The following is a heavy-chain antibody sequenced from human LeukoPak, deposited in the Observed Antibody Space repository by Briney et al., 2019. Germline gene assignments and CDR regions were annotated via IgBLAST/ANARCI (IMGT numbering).Heavy chain of an antibody. CDR3: ARDGAPPGGSYAIVLGWFDP. Sequence: KPSETLSLTCTVSGGSISSSSYYWGWIRQPPGKGLEWIGSIYYSGSTYYNPSLKSRVTISVDTSKNQFSLKLSSVTAADTAVYYCARDGAPPGGSYAIVLGWFDPWGQGTLVTVSS. J-gene: IGHJ5*02. V-gene: IGHV4-39*07. CDR2: IYYSGST. CDR1: GGSISSSSYY. D-gene: IGHD1-26*01.